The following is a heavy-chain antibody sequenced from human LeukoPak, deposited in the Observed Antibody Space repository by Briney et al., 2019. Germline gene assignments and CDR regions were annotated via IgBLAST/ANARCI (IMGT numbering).Heavy chain of an antibody. V-gene: IGHV3-30*01. J-gene: IGHJ4*02. CDR2: ISYDGSNK. D-gene: IGHD3-9*01. CDR1: GLTSTSYA. CDR3: ARERDRLLWHYFDY. Sequence: GGSPRLSRAASGLTSTSYATHSVCEAPGKGLEWVAVISYDGSNKYYADSVKGRFTISRDNSKNTLYLQMNSLRAEDTAVYYCARERDRLLWHYFDYWGQGTLVTVSP.